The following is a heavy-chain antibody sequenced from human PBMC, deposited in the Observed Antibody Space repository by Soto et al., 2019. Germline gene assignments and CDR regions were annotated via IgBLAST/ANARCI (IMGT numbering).Heavy chain of an antibody. CDR3: ARALYDTDSRPVGAEAGYYAMAV. D-gene: IGHD6-19*01. CDR2: INPHGGRT. J-gene: IGHJ6*02. Sequence: ASVKVSCKASQYNFTNYCVHWVRQAPGQGLEWMGIINPHGGRTNYAQRFQGRVSMTRDTSTSTVYMELSSLRSEDTAVYYCARALYDTDSRPVGAEAGYYAMAVWGLGTTVTVSS. V-gene: IGHV1-46*01. CDR1: QYNFTNYC.